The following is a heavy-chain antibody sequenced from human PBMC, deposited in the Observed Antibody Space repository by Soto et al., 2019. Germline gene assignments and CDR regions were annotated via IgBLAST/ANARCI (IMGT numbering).Heavy chain of an antibody. CDR1: GYTFTGYY. CDR2: INPNSGGT. Sequence: ASVKVSCKASGYTFTGYYMHWVRQAPGQGLEWMGWINPNSGGTNYAQKFQGRVTMTRDTSISTAYMELSGLRSDDTAVYYCASPGSSGIEAAAVGYWGQGTLVTVSS. D-gene: IGHD6-13*01. V-gene: IGHV1-2*02. CDR3: ASPGSSGIEAAAVGY. J-gene: IGHJ4*02.